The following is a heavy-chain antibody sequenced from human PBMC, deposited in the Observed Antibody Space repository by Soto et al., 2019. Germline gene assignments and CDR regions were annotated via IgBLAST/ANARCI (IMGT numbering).Heavy chain of an antibody. V-gene: IGHV4-34*01. J-gene: IGHJ3*02. CDR2: INHSGST. CDR3: ARVRTTTVFAFDI. Sequence: QVQLQQWGAGLLKPSETLSLTCAVYGGSFSGYYWSWIRQPPGKGLEWIGEINHSGSTNYNPSLKSRVTISVDTSKNQSSLKLSSVTAADTAVYYCARVRTTTVFAFDIWGQGTMVTVSS. CDR1: GGSFSGYY. D-gene: IGHD4-17*01.